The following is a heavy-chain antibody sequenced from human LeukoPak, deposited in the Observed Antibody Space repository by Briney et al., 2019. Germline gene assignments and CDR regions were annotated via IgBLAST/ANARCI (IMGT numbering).Heavy chain of an antibody. Sequence: SETLSLTCTVSGGSISSYYWSWIRQPAGKGLEWMGRSYSGGSTNYNPSLRSRVTMSVDTSKNQFSLKLTSMTAADTAVYYCARDSYYYGSALEGSASYWGQGTLVTVSS. D-gene: IGHD3-10*01. CDR1: GGSISSYY. J-gene: IGHJ4*02. CDR2: SYSGGST. V-gene: IGHV4-4*07. CDR3: ARDSYYYGSALEGSASY.